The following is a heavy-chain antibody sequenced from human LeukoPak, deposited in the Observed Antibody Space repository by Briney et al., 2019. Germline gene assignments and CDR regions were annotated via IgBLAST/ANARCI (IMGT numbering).Heavy chain of an antibody. CDR2: IYHIVST. CDR1: GGSVSDYY. J-gene: IGHJ4*02. Sequence: SETLSLTCTISGGSVSDYYWSWIRQPPGKGLEWIGYIYHIVSTSYSPSLKSRVTISEDTSQNQFSPKLSSVTAADTAVYYCASRKLGNDYWGQGTLVTVSS. D-gene: IGHD7-27*01. V-gene: IGHV4-59*02. CDR3: ASRKLGNDY.